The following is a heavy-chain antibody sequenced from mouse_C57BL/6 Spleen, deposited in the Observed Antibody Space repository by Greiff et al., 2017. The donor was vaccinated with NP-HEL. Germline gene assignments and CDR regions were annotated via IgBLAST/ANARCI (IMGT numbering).Heavy chain of an antibody. J-gene: IGHJ3*01. CDR2: ISSGSSTI. V-gene: IGHV5-17*01. Sequence: EVKLVESGGGLVKPGGSLKLSCAASGFTFSDYGMHWVRQAPEKGLEWVAYISSGSSTIYYADTVKGRFTISRDNAKNTLFLQMTSLRSEDSDMYYCALYYEYSWFAYWGQGTLVTVSA. CDR3: ALYYEYSWFAY. CDR1: GFTFSDYG. D-gene: IGHD2-4*01.